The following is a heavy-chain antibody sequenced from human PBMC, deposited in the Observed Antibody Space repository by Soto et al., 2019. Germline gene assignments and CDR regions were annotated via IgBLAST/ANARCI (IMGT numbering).Heavy chain of an antibody. D-gene: IGHD3-10*01. CDR3: ARVPYYFGSGTDYGMDV. CDR2: ISSSSGYT. CDR1: GFTFSDYY. J-gene: IGHJ6*02. V-gene: IGHV3-11*06. Sequence: PGGSLRLSCAASGFTFSDYYMSWIRQAPGKGLEWVSYISSSSGYTNYADSVKGRFTVSRDNAKNSLYLQMNSLRAEDTAVHYCARVPYYFGSGTDYGMDVWGQGTTVTVSS.